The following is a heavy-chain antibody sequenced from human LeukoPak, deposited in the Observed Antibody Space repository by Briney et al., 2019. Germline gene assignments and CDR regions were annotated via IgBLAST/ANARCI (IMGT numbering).Heavy chain of an antibody. CDR1: GFTFDDYA. J-gene: IGHJ5*02. CDR3: AKGLRGGYDSGENWFDP. Sequence: PGGSLRLSCAASGFTFDDYAMHWVRQAPGEGLVWVSGISWNSGSIGYADSVKGRFTISRDNAKNSLYLQMNSLRAEDTALYYCAKGLRGGYDSGENWFDPWGQGTLVTVSS. V-gene: IGHV3-9*01. D-gene: IGHD5-12*01. CDR2: ISWNSGSI.